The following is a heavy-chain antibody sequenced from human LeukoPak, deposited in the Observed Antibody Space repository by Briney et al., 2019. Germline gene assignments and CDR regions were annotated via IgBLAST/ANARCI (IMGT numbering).Heavy chain of an antibody. CDR1: GFTFSSSW. V-gene: IGHV3-74*01. CDR3: AKRDHGYSGYDGGIDY. CDR2: INTDGSDT. D-gene: IGHD5-12*01. J-gene: IGHJ4*02. Sequence: GGSLRLSCAASGFTFSSSWMYWVRQGPGKGLVWVSRINTDGSDTSYADSVKGRFTISRDNSKNTLYLQMNSLRAEDTAAYYCAKRDHGYSGYDGGIDYWGQGTLVTVSS.